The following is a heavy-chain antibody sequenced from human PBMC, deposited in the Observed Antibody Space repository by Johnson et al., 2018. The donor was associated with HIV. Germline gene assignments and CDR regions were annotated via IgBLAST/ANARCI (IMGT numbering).Heavy chain of an antibody. D-gene: IGHD3-10*01. Sequence: VQLVESGGGVVQPGRSLRLSCAASGFTFSSFAMHWVRQAPGKGLEWMAFISYDGSNKYFTDSVRGRFTISRDNSKNTLFLQMNSLRAEDTAVYYCARWVMVRGREAFDIWGQGTMVTVSS. CDR2: ISYDGSNK. CDR3: ARWVMVRGREAFDI. V-gene: IGHV3-30-3*01. J-gene: IGHJ3*02. CDR1: GFTFSSFA.